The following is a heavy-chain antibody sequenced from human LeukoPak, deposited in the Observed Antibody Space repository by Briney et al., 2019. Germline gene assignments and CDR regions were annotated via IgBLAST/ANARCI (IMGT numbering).Heavy chain of an antibody. D-gene: IGHD3-9*01. CDR3: ATDISTHYFGS. CDR2: IWYDASNK. Sequence: GGSLRLSCAASGISFRSYGMHWVRQAPGKGLEWVTFIWYDASNKYYAESVKGRFTISRDNSRNTVFLQMNSLRAEDTAIYYCATDISTHYFGSWGQGTLVTVSP. V-gene: IGHV3-30*02. J-gene: IGHJ4*02. CDR1: GISFRSYG.